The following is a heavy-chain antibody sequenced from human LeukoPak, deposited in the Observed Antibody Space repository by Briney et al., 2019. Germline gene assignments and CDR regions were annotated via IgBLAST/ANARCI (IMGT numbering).Heavy chain of an antibody. CDR1: GFTFSIRW. Sequence: PGGSLSLSCAASGFTFSIRWMFWVRQAPGKGLEWVSRINIDRRVRNYTHSVKGRFIISRDNTRNTLYLQMDSLRVEDTAVYFCARDLLLNQLVLWGLGTLVTVSS. V-gene: IGHV3-74*01. D-gene: IGHD1-14*01. J-gene: IGHJ4*02. CDR2: INIDRRVR. CDR3: ARDLLLNQLVL.